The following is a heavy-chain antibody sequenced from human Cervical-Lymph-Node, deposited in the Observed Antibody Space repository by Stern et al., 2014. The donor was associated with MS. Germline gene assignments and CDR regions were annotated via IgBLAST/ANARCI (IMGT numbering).Heavy chain of an antibody. J-gene: IGHJ6*02. CDR3: ARSNYGMDV. D-gene: IGHD2-8*01. CDR2: INSEGSST. V-gene: IGHV3-74*02. CDR1: GFTFSSQG. Sequence: EVQLVESGGGVVQPGGPLGPPFEASGFTFSSQGLPWVRQAPGRGRVWVSRINSEGSSTTYADAVKGRFTISRDNAKKTLYLQMDSLRAEDTAVYYCARSNYGMDVWGQGTTVTVSS.